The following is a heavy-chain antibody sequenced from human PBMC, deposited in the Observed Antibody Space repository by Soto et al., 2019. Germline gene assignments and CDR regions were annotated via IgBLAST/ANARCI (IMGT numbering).Heavy chain of an antibody. J-gene: IGHJ4*02. CDR1: GASINSITYY. CDR3: ASPTSXYDSWSGYFGPQGYFYY. D-gene: IGHD3-3*01. Sequence: SETLSLTCSVSGASINSITYYWGWIRQPPGKGLEWIGTIYQSGSTFYNPSLQSRVAISFDPSRNQFSMRLNSVTAADTAVYYCASPTSXYDSWSGYFGPQGYFYYWSRGTLVAVSS. CDR2: IYQSGST. V-gene: IGHV4-39*01.